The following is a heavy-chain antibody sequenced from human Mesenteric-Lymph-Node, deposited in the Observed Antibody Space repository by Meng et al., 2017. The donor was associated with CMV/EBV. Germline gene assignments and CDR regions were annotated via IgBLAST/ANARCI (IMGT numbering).Heavy chain of an antibody. CDR3: ARSDSGLDP. CDR2: IYSGGST. J-gene: IGHJ5*02. CDR1: GFTVSTNS. D-gene: IGHD2-15*01. Sequence: GESLKISCAASGFTVSTNSMSWVRQAPGKGLEWVSVIYSGGSTYYADSVKGRFTISRDNSKNTLYLQMNSLRAEGTAVYYCARSDSGLDPWGQGTLVTVSS. V-gene: IGHV3-53*01.